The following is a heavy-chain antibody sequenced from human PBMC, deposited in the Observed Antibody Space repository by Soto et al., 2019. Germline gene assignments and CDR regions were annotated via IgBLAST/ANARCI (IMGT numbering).Heavy chain of an antibody. CDR1: GYTFTSYD. CDR3: ARAAAAGSPTYYYYGMDV. J-gene: IGHJ6*02. V-gene: IGHV1-8*01. Sequence: QLQLVQSGAEVKKPGASVKVSCRASGYTFTSYDINWVRQATGQGLEWMGWMNPNSGNTGYAQKFQGRVTMTRNTSISTAYMELSSLRSEYTAVYYCARAAAAGSPTYYYYGMDVWGQGTTVTVSS. D-gene: IGHD6-13*01. CDR2: MNPNSGNT.